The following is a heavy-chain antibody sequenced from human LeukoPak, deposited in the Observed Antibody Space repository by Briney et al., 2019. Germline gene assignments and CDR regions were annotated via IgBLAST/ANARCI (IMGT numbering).Heavy chain of an antibody. CDR1: GGSISSGGYY. D-gene: IGHD3-16*01. V-gene: IGHV4-31*03. J-gene: IGHJ4*02. Sequence: SVTLSLTCTVSGGSISSGGYYWSWIGQHPGKGLEWIGYIYHSGSTYYNPSLKSRVTISVDTSKNQFSLKLSSVTAADTAVYYCARRRGELYYFDYWGQGTLVTVSS. CDR3: ARRRGELYYFDY. CDR2: IYHSGST.